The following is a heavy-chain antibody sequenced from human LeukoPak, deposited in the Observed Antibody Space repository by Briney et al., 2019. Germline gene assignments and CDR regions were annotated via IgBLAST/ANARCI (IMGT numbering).Heavy chain of an antibody. CDR1: GFTISSNY. Sequence: GGSLRLSCAASGFTISSNYMSWVRQAPGKGLEWVSVFYAGDSTYYADSVKGRFTISRDNSKNTLFLQMNSLRVEDTAVYYCARDGTQGSKFRYMDAWGKGTTVTISS. D-gene: IGHD1-26*01. V-gene: IGHV3-53*01. CDR2: FYAGDST. CDR3: ARDGTQGSKFRYMDA. J-gene: IGHJ6*03.